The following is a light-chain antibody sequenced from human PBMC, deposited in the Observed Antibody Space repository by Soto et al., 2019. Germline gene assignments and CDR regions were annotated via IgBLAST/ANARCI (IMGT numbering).Light chain of an antibody. V-gene: IGLV6-57*04. CDR3: QSYDSNTVV. CDR2: EDN. CDR1: SGAIASNS. Sequence: NFMLTQPHSVSESPGKTVIISCTRSSGAIASNSVQWYRQRPGSAPSTVIYEDNQRPSGVPDRFSGSTDGSSNSASLTISGLQTEDEADYYCQSYDSNTVVFGGGTKVTVL. J-gene: IGLJ2*01.